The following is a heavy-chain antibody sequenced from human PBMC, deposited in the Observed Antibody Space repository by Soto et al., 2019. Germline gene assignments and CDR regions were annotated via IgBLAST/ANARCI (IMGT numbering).Heavy chain of an antibody. Sequence: SQTLSLTCTVAYGSIISGGYYWSWIRQHPGKGLEWIRYIYYSGSTYYNPSLKSRVTISVDTSKNQFSLKLSSVTAADTAVYYWARDWTGYCSGGSCYGPDAFDIWGQGTMVTVS. CDR1: YGSIISGGYY. D-gene: IGHD2-15*01. CDR3: ARDWTGYCSGGSCYGPDAFDI. CDR2: IYYSGST. V-gene: IGHV4-31*03. J-gene: IGHJ3*02.